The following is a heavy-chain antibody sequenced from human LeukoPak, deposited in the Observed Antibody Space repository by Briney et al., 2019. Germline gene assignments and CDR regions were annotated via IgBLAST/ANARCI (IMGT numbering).Heavy chain of an antibody. CDR1: GFTFSSYR. Sequence: KPGGSLRLSCAASGFTFSSYRMNWVRQAPGKGLEWVSSISTSSIYIYYADSMKGRFTISRDNAKNSLYLQMNSLRAEDTAVYYCARDLWGYSSSDNFDYWGQGTLVTVSS. D-gene: IGHD6-6*01. V-gene: IGHV3-21*01. CDR3: ARDLWGYSSSDNFDY. CDR2: ISTSSIYI. J-gene: IGHJ4*02.